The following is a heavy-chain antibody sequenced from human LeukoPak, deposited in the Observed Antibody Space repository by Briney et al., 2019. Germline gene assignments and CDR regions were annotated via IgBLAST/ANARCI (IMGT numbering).Heavy chain of an antibody. J-gene: IGHJ6*02. CDR1: GGTFSSYA. CDR2: IIPILGIA. V-gene: IGHV1-69*04. Sequence: SVKVSCKASGGTFSSYAISWVRQAPGQGLEWMGRIIPILGIANYAQKFQGRVTITADKSTSTAYMELSSLRSEDTAVYYCARLDLLGGMDVWGQGTTVTVSS. CDR3: ARLDLLGGMDV.